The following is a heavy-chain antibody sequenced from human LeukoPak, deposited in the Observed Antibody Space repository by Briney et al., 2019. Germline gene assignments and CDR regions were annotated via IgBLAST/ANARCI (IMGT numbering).Heavy chain of an antibody. J-gene: IGHJ4*02. V-gene: IGHV1-69*02. CDR3: ARGGGCGLDPGSY. CDR1: GGTFSSYT. CDR2: IIPILGIA. Sequence: SVKVSCKASGGTFSSYTISWVRQAPGQGLEWMGRIIPILGIANYAQKFQGRVTITADKSTSTAYMELSSLRSEDTAVYYCARGGGCGLDPGSYWGQGTLVTVSS. D-gene: IGHD2-21*01.